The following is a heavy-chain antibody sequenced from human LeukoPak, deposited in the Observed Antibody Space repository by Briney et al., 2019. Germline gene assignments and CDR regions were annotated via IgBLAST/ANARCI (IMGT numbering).Heavy chain of an antibody. CDR2: ILKDGSKE. CDR1: GFTFGRFW. J-gene: IGHJ3*02. D-gene: IGHD1-26*01. CDR3: ATLARENDGFDI. V-gene: IGHV3-30*03. Sequence: GGSLRLSCTTSGFTFGRFWMSWVRQAPGKGLEWVAAILKDGSKEFYVDSVKGRFTISRDNSRNTMFLQMNSLRDEDTAVYYCATLARENDGFDIWGQGTMVTVSS.